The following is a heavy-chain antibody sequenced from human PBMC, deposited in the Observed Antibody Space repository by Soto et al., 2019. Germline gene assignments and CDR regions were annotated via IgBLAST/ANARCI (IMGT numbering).Heavy chain of an antibody. CDR2: IYYDGGA. CDR3: ARSSIAPRLFMYPFDY. J-gene: IGHJ4*02. D-gene: IGHD6-6*01. CDR1: GGSISSSTYY. Sequence: SETLSLTCTVSGGSISSSTYYWGWIRQPPGKGLECVGTIYYDGGAYYNPSLKSRVTVSVDSSKNQFSLKLSSVTAADTAVYYCARSSIAPRLFMYPFDYWGQGTLVTVSS. V-gene: IGHV4-39*01.